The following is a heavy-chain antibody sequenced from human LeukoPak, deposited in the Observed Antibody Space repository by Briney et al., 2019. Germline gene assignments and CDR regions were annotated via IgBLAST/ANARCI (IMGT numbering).Heavy chain of an antibody. J-gene: IGHJ3*02. CDR1: GFTFSSYG. Sequence: GGSLRLSCAASGFTFSSYGMHWVRQAPGKGLEWVAVIWYDGSNKYYADSVKGRFTISRDNSKNTLYLQMNSLRAEDTAVYYCARGGGYSYGYGAFDIWGQGTMVTVSS. V-gene: IGHV3-30*19. CDR3: ARGGGYSYGYGAFDI. D-gene: IGHD5-18*01. CDR2: IWYDGSNK.